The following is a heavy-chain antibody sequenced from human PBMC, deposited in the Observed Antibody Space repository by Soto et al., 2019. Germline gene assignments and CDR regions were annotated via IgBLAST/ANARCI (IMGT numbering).Heavy chain of an antibody. Sequence: QVQLVESGGAVVQPGKSLRLSCAASGFTFSSYGMYWVRQAPGKGLEWVAAISYDGSNNYHADSVKGRFTISRDTSKNTLYLQLNSLRTEATAVYYCAKDIVKYTYGACDYWGQGVLVTVSS. CDR3: AKDIVKYTYGACDY. J-gene: IGHJ4*02. V-gene: IGHV3-30*18. CDR2: ISYDGSNN. CDR1: GFTFSSYG. D-gene: IGHD5-18*01.